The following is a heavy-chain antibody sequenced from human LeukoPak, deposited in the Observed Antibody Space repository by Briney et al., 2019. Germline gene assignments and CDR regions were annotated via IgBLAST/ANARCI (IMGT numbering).Heavy chain of an antibody. V-gene: IGHV4-61*08. D-gene: IGHD6-19*01. CDR1: GGSISSSGYY. CDR3: AREYRSGVDY. Sequence: PSETLSLTCTVSGGSISSSGYYWSWIRQHPGKGLEWIGYIYYSGSTYYNPSLKSRVTISVDTSKNQFSLKLSSVTAADTAVYYCAREYRSGVDYWGQGTLVTVSS. J-gene: IGHJ4*02. CDR2: IYYSGST.